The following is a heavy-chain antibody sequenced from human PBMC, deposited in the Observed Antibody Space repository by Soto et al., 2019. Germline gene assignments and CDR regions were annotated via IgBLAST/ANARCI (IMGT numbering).Heavy chain of an antibody. Sequence: QVQLVQSGAEVKKPGASVKVSCTASGYTFTSYYVHWVRQAPGQGLEWMGMVYPSGGTTKYAQKFQGRVAVIADASTSTVYMELHSLRSDDKAVYYCATTMTMPWYFDYWGQGNLVAVSS. CDR2: VYPSGGTT. CDR1: GYTFTSYY. CDR3: ATTMTMPWYFDY. J-gene: IGHJ4*02. V-gene: IGHV1-46*01. D-gene: IGHD4-17*01.